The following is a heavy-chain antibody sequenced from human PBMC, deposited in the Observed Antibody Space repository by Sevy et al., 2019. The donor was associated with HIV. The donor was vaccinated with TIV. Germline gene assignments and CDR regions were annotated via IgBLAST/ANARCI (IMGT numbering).Heavy chain of an antibody. V-gene: IGHV3-23*01. D-gene: IGHD2-2*03. J-gene: IGHJ4*02. CDR1: GVTISNYA. Sequence: GGSLRLSCATSGVTISNYAMNWVRQAPGKGLEWVSGISGSGGSTYYADSVKGRFTISRDNSKNTRYLQMNSLRAEDTAVYYCAKDSYLDNTLFDYWGQGTLVTVSS. CDR3: AKDSYLDNTLFDY. CDR2: ISGSGGST.